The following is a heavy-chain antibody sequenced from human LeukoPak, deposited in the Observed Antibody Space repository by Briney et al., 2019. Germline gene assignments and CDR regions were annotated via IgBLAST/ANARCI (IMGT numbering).Heavy chain of an antibody. Sequence: GESLKISCKGSGYSFTSYWMGWVRQMPGKGLEWMGILYPGDSDTRYSPSFQGQVTISADKSISTAYLQWSSLKASDTAMYYCARHGPEEGDYYGMDVWGQGTTVTVSS. J-gene: IGHJ6*02. CDR3: ARHGPEEGDYYGMDV. CDR2: LYPGDSDT. CDR1: GYSFTSYW. V-gene: IGHV5-51*01. D-gene: IGHD3-16*01.